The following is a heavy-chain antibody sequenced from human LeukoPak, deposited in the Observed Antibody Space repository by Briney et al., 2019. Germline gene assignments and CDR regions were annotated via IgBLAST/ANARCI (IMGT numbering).Heavy chain of an antibody. D-gene: IGHD7-27*01. Sequence: SETLSLTCTVSGDFITASYWSWIRQPPGKGLEWIGYVYYSESTEYNPSLRSRVTISLEMSKHQFSLNVTSVTAADTAVYYCATNTGTVFDYWGQGALVTVSS. CDR1: GDFITASY. CDR2: VYYSEST. CDR3: ATNTGTVFDY. J-gene: IGHJ4*02. V-gene: IGHV4-59*01.